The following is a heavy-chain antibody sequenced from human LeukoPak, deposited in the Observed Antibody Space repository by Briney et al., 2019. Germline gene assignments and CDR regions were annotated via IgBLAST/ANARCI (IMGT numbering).Heavy chain of an antibody. CDR3: ARRRGGARPAAFDI. Sequence: PSQTLSLTCTVSGGSISSGSYYWSWIRQPAGKGLEWIGRIYTSGSTNYNPSLKSRVTISVDTSKNQFSLKLSSVTAADTAVYYCARRRGGARPAAFDIWGQGTMVTVSS. D-gene: IGHD6-6*01. V-gene: IGHV4-61*02. J-gene: IGHJ3*02. CDR2: IYTSGST. CDR1: GGSISSGSYY.